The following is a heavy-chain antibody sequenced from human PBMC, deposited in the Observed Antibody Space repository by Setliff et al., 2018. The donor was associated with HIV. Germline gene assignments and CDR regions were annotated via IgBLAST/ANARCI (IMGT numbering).Heavy chain of an antibody. Sequence: PGASLTLSCKAVDYTFTTYWIGWVRQMPGEGLEWMGIIYPDDSNIRYNPSFQSQVTISADKSITTAYLEIHNLKASDTATYYCARRDGRSMNAFQIWGPGTMVTVSS. CDR3: ARRDGRSMNAFQI. CDR2: IYPDDSNI. V-gene: IGHV5-51*01. J-gene: IGHJ3*01. CDR1: DYTFTTYW. D-gene: IGHD6-13*01.